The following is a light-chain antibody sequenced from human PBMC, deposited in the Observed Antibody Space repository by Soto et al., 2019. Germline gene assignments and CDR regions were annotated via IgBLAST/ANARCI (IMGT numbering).Light chain of an antibody. J-gene: IGKJ4*01. Sequence: DIVMTESPDSLAVSLGERATIDCKSSQSLLYSSNNKNYLTWYQHKPGQPPKLLIYWASTRKSGVPDRFSGSGSGTDFTLTISSLEPEDFAVYYCQQRSNWPLTFGGGTKVDIK. CDR2: WAS. CDR3: QQRSNWPLT. CDR1: QSLLYSSNNKNY. V-gene: IGKV4-1*01.